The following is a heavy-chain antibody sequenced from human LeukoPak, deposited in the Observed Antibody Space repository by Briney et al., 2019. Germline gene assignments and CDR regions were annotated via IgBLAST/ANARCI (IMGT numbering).Heavy chain of an antibody. CDR2: IYYSGSN. CDR3: AREGSYSLFDY. V-gene: IGHV4-39*07. CDR1: GGSINSSSSYY. D-gene: IGHD1-26*01. Sequence: SENLSLTCTVSGGSINSSSSYYWGWTRQPAGKGLGWIGSIYYSGSNYYNPSLKSRVTISVDTSKNQFSLKLSSVTAADTAVYYCAREGSYSLFDYWGQGTLVTVSS. J-gene: IGHJ4*02.